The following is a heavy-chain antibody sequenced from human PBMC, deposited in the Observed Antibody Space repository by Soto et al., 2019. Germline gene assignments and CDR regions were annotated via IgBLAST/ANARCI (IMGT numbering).Heavy chain of an antibody. J-gene: IGHJ4*02. CDR1: GFSFSSYA. Sequence: EVQLLESGGGLVQPGGSLRVSCVASGFSFSSYAMSWVRQAPGKGLEWVSSISGSGGSTYYADSVKGRFTISRDNSKKTLYVQMNSLRVEDTAVYYGAKDLRHSSGLYACDSWGQGILVSFSS. D-gene: IGHD6-19*01. CDR2: ISGSGGST. V-gene: IGHV3-23*01. CDR3: AKDLRHSSGLYACDS.